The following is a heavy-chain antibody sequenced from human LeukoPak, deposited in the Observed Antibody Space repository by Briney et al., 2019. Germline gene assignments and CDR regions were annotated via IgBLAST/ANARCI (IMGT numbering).Heavy chain of an antibody. CDR3: ARGHRWELSQPWQYYFDY. Sequence: SETLSLTCTVSSGSIGNNYWSWIRQSPAKGLEWIGYIHYSGSSNYNPSLKSRVTISLDTSKNQFSLKVTSVNAADTAVYYCARGHRWELSQPWQYYFDYWGQGTLVTVSS. CDR1: SGSIGNNY. D-gene: IGHD1-26*01. J-gene: IGHJ4*02. V-gene: IGHV4-59*01. CDR2: IHYSGSS.